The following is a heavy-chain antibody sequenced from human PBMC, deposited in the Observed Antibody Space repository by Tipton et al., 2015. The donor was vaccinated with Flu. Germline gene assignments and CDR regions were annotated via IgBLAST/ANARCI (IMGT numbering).Heavy chain of an antibody. CDR2: IYYSGST. CDR1: GGFISSSSYY. CDR3: ARPMVRGVIDY. J-gene: IGHJ4*02. V-gene: IGHV4-39*07. Sequence: TLSLTCTVSGGFISSSSYYWGWIRQPPGKGLEWIGSIYYSGSTYYNPSLKSRVTISVDTSKNQFSLKLSSVTAADTAVYYCARPMVRGVIDYWGQGTLVTVSS. D-gene: IGHD3-10*01.